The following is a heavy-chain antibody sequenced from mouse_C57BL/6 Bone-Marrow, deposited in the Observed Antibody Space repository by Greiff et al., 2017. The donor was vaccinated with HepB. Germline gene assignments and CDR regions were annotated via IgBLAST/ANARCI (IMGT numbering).Heavy chain of an antibody. CDR2: IWSGGST. CDR1: GFSLTSYG. V-gene: IGHV2-2*01. CDR3: ARRYGSSPWYFDV. Sequence: QVQLQQSGPGLVQPSQSLSITCTVSGFSLTSYGVHWVRQSPGKGLEWLGVIWSGGSTDYNAAFISRLSISKDNSKSQVFFKMNSLQADDTAIYYCARRYGSSPWYFDVWGTGTTVTVSS. D-gene: IGHD1-1*01. J-gene: IGHJ1*03.